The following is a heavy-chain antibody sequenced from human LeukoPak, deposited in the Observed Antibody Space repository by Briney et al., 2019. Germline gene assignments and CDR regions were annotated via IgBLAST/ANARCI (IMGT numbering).Heavy chain of an antibody. CDR3: ARDERWVDFDH. CDR2: ISSSSSTI. CDR1: GFTFSTYT. J-gene: IGHJ4*02. D-gene: IGHD5-24*01. Sequence: HPGGSLRLSCAASGFTFSTYTMSWVRQAPGKRLEWVSHISSSSSTIHYADSVKGRFTVSRDNAKNSLYLQMNSLRAEDTAVYYCARDERWVDFDHWGQGTLVTVSS. V-gene: IGHV3-48*01.